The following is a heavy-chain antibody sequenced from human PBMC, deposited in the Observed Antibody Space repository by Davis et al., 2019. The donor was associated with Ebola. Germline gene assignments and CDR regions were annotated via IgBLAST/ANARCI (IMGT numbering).Heavy chain of an antibody. J-gene: IGHJ3*02. D-gene: IGHD4-17*01. V-gene: IGHV4-61*01. CDR2: IYYSGST. CDR3: ARDSHDYGDYVKAFDI. Sequence: PSETLSLTCAVSGYSISSGYYWSWIRQPPGKGLEWIGYIYYSGSTNYNPSLKSRVTISVDTSKNQFSLKLSSVTAADTAVDYCARDSHDYGDYVKAFDIWGQGTMVTVSS. CDR1: GYSISSGYY.